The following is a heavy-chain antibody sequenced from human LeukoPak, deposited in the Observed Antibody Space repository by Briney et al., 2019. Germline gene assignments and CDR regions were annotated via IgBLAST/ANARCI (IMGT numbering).Heavy chain of an antibody. CDR2: ISYEGSNS. D-gene: IGHD6-13*01. V-gene: IGHV3-30*04. J-gene: IGHJ4*02. Sequence: GRSLRLSCAASGFTFSSFAMHWVRQAPGKGLEWVAVISYEGSNSYYADSVKGRFPVSRDNSKNTLYLQMDSLRTEDTAVYYCARDRVAAADLDYWGQGTPVTVSS. CDR3: ARDRVAAADLDY. CDR1: GFTFSSFA.